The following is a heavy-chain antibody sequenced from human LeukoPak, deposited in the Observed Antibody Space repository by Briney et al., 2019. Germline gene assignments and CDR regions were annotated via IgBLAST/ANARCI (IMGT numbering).Heavy chain of an antibody. CDR3: ARDLGCSSTSCYISIGDAFDI. V-gene: IGHV1-69*01. CDR2: IIPIFGTA. CDR1: GGTFSSYA. J-gene: IGHJ3*02. Sequence: EASVKVSCKASGGTFSSYAISWVRQAPGQGLEWMGGIIPIFGTANYAQKSQGRVTITADESTSTAYMELSSLRSEDTAVYYCARDLGCSSTSCYISIGDAFDIWGQGTMVTVSS. D-gene: IGHD2-2*02.